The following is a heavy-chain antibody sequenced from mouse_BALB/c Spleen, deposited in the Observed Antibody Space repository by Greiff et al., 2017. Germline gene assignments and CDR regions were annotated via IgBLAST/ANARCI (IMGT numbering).Heavy chain of an antibody. D-gene: IGHD2-1*01. V-gene: IGHV7-3*02. CDR2: IRNKANGYTT. CDR3: ARDMGGNYVFDY. J-gene: IGHJ2*01. Sequence: EVQLVESGGGLVQPGGSLRLSCATSGFTFTDYYMSWVRQPPGKALEWLGFIRNKANGYTTEYSASVKGRFTISRDNSQSILYLQMNTLRAEDSATYYCARDMGGNYVFDYWGQGTTLTVSS. CDR1: GFTFTDYY.